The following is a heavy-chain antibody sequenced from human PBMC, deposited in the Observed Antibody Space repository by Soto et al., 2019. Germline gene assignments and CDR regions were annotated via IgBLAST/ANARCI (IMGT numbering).Heavy chain of an antibody. J-gene: IGHJ4*01. CDR1: GYSFINYW. CDR3: AGGDSSDYYSAVLADH. CDR2: IYPGDSAT. Sequence: GESLKISCTVSGYSFINYWIGWVRQMPGKGLEWMGIIYPGDSATTYSPSFQGQVTISADKSTSTAYLQWRSLKASDTAIYFCAGGDSSDYYSAVLADHWGRGTLVTVSS. V-gene: IGHV5-51*01. D-gene: IGHD3-22*01.